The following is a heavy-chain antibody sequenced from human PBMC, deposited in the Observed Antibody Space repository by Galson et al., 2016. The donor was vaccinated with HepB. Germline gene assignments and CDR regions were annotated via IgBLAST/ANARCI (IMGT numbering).Heavy chain of an antibody. D-gene: IGHD3-9*01. J-gene: IGHJ4*02. CDR2: IGVYHGDR. CDR3: AKTSRFRSDLLTGYF. Sequence: SVKVSCKASGYSFTNYGIMWVRQAAGHGLEWMGWIGVYHGDRNYGQKFQGRIIITTDTSTTTASLEVRSMRSDDTGVYFCAKTSRFRSDLLTGYFWGPGTLVTVSS. CDR1: GYSFTNYG. V-gene: IGHV1-18*01.